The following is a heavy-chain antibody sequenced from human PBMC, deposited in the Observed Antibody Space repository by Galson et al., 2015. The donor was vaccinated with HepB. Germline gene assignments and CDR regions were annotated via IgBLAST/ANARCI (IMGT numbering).Heavy chain of an antibody. V-gene: IGHV3-23*01. CDR1: GFTFSSYA. Sequence: SLRLSCAASGFTFSSYAMSWVRQAPGKGLEWVSAISGSGGSTYYADSVKGRFTISRDNSKNTLYLQMNSPRAEDTAVYYCAKFGIGLVDDRSYWYFDLWGRGTLVTVSS. D-gene: IGHD3/OR15-3a*01. CDR2: ISGSGGST. J-gene: IGHJ2*01. CDR3: AKFGIGLVDDRSYWYFDL.